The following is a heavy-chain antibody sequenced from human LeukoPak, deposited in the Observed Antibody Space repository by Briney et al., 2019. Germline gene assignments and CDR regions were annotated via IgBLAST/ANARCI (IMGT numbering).Heavy chain of an antibody. J-gene: IGHJ3*02. CDR1: GFTFDDYA. Sequence: QTGGSLRLSCAASGFTFDDYAMHWVRQLPGKGLQWVSGIIWSSGVIAYADSVKGRFTISRDNAKNSLFLQMNSLRAEDTAVYYCVRDGGGYKYGNDAFDMWGQGTMVTVSS. CDR3: VRDGGGYKYGNDAFDM. D-gene: IGHD5-18*01. CDR2: IIWSSGVI. V-gene: IGHV3-9*01.